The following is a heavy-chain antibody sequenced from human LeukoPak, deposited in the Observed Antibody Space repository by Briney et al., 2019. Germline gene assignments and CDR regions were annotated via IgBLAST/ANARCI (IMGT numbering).Heavy chain of an antibody. CDR3: AGGTDYCDSSGYS. CDR2: IYYSGST. CDR1: GGSISSYY. D-gene: IGHD3-22*01. V-gene: IGHV4-59*01. J-gene: IGHJ5*02. Sequence: SETLSLTCTVSGGSISSYYWSWLRQPPGKGLEWIGYIYYSGSTNYNPSLTSRVTISLDTSKNQFSLKLSSVTAADTAVYYCAGGTDYCDSSGYSWGPGTLVTVSS.